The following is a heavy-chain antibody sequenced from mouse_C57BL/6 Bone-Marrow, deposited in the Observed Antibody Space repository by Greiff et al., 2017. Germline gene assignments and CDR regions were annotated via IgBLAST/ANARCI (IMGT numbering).Heavy chain of an antibody. CDR2: INPSTGGT. J-gene: IGHJ2*01. D-gene: IGHD2-5*01. CDR1: GYSFTGYY. V-gene: IGHV1-42*01. CDR3: ARSRIFYSNYYVFDY. Sequence: EVQLQQSGPELVKPGASVKISCKASGYSFTGYYMNWVKQSPEKSLEWIGEINPSTGGTTYNQKFKAKATLTVDKSSSTAYMQLKSLTSEDSAVYYCARSRIFYSNYYVFDYWGQGTTLTVSS.